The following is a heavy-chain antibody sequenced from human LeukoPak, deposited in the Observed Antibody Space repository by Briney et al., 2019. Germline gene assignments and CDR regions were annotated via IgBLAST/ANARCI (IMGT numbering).Heavy chain of an antibody. CDR1: GGSVSGDY. CDR3: ARHAIYSGGYSSWFDP. Sequence: SETLSLTCTVSGGSVSGDYWSWIRQPPGKGLEWIAYIYYSGITNYNPSLKSRVSISLDTSKNLFSLSLTSVTAADTAVYYCARHAIYSGGYSSWFDPWGLGTLVTVSS. J-gene: IGHJ5*02. CDR2: IYYSGIT. V-gene: IGHV4-59*08. D-gene: IGHD1-26*01.